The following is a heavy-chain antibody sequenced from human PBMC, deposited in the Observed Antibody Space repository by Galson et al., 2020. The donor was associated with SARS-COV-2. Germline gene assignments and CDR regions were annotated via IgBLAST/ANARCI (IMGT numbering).Heavy chain of an antibody. J-gene: IGHJ4*02. Sequence: GGSLRLSCAASAFTFSKYAMSWVRQAPGKGLEWVSGISGSGVSTYYADSVKVRITLSRDNSKNTLYLQMNSLGAEDTAVYYCAKGEDSSGSRGYFDYWGQGTLVTVAS. CDR3: AKGEDSSGSRGYFDY. V-gene: IGHV3-23*01. CDR1: AFTFSKYA. CDR2: ISGSGVST. D-gene: IGHD6-19*01.